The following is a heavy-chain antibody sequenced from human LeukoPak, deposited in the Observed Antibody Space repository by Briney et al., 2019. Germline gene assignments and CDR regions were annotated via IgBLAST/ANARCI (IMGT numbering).Heavy chain of an antibody. V-gene: IGHV4-34*01. Sequence: SKTLSLTCAVYGGSFSGYYWSWIRQPPGKGLEWIGEINHSGSTNYNPSLKSRVTISVDTSKNQFSLKLSSVTAADTAVYYCARRLGYCSSTSCSRYYMDVWGKGTTVTVSS. CDR1: GGSFSGYY. CDR3: ARRLGYCSSTSCSRYYMDV. J-gene: IGHJ6*03. CDR2: INHSGST. D-gene: IGHD2-2*01.